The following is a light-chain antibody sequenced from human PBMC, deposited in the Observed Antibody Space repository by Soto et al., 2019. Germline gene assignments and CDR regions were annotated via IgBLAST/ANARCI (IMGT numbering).Light chain of an antibody. CDR3: QQTYNTPFT. V-gene: IGKV1-39*01. CDR2: TAS. J-gene: IGKJ3*01. CDR1: QSISTF. Sequence: DMPMTQSPSSLSASVGDRVTITCRASQSISTFLNWYQHKPGRVPKLLIYTASILQSGVPSRFSGSGSGTDFTLTISSLQPEDFATYYCQQTYNTPFTFGPGTKVDI.